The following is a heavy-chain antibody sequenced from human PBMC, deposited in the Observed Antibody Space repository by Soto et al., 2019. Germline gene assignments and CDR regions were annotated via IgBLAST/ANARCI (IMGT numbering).Heavy chain of an antibody. CDR2: IVPIFGTA. Sequence: SVEVSCKASGGTFSSYAISWVRQAPGQGLEWMGGIVPIFGTANYAQKFQGRVTITADESTSTAYMELSSLRSEDTAVYYCARELRFLEISRYYYYGMDVWGQGTTVTVSS. J-gene: IGHJ6*02. CDR1: GGTFSSYA. V-gene: IGHV1-69*13. CDR3: ARELRFLEISRYYYYGMDV. D-gene: IGHD3-3*01.